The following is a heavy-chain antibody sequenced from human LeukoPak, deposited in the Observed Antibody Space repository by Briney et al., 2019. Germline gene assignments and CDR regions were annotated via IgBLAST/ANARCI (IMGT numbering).Heavy chain of an antibody. Sequence: ASLKVSCKASGGTSSNYGISWVRQAPGQGLEWMGGIIPMFGTANYAQKFQGRVTITTDESTSTAYMEVSSLRSEDTAVYYCEREEHCSGGSCSNAFDYWGQGTLVTVSS. V-gene: IGHV1-69*05. J-gene: IGHJ4*02. CDR3: EREEHCSGGSCSNAFDY. CDR1: GGTSSNYG. D-gene: IGHD2-15*01. CDR2: IIPMFGTA.